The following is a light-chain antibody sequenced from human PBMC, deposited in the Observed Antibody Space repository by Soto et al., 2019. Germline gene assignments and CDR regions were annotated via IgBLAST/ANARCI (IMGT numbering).Light chain of an antibody. J-gene: IGKJ1*01. CDR1: QSVSSN. V-gene: IGKV3-15*01. CDR2: GAS. Sequence: EIVMTQSPVTLSVSAGEIATLSCRASQSVSSNLAWYQQKPGQAPRLLIYGASTRATGIPARFSGSGSGTEFTLTISSLQPEDFATYYCQQSYYTPQTFGQGTKVDI. CDR3: QQSYYTPQT.